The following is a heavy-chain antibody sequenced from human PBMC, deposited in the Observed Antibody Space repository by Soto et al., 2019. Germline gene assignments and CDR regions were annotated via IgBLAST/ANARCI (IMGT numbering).Heavy chain of an antibody. CDR3: ARGLTTVATDTGYYYGMDV. V-gene: IGHV3-21*01. Sequence: GGSLRLSFAASGFTFISYSMNWVRQAPGKGLEWVSSISSSSSYIYYADSVKGRFTISRDNAKNSLYLQMNSLRAEDTAVYYCARGLTTVATDTGYYYGMDVWGQGTTVTVSS. D-gene: IGHD4-17*01. CDR1: GFTFISYS. CDR2: ISSSSSYI. J-gene: IGHJ6*02.